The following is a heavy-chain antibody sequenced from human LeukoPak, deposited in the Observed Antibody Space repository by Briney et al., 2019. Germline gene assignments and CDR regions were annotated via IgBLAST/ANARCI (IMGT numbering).Heavy chain of an antibody. Sequence: PGGSLRLSCAASGFSFNKYAMSWVRQAPGKGLEWVSIIIASSGSTFYADSVKGRFTISRDNSKNTLYLQMKSLRVEDKAVYYCVKGGYDFVEVAYFDFWGQGALVTVSS. CDR2: IIASSGST. CDR1: GFSFNKYA. J-gene: IGHJ4*02. CDR3: VKGGYDFVEVAYFDF. V-gene: IGHV3-23*01. D-gene: IGHD5-12*01.